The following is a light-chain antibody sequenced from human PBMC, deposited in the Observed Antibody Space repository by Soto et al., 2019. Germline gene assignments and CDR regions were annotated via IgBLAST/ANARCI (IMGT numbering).Light chain of an antibody. CDR2: GAS. Sequence: EIVLTQSPATLSLSPWERATLSCRASQSVSSYLAWYQQKPGQAPRLLIYGASTRATGVPARSSGRGSGTEFTLTISSLQSEDFAVYYCQQYTNWPPNTFGQGTRLEI. CDR1: QSVSSY. V-gene: IGKV3-15*01. CDR3: QQYTNWPPNT. J-gene: IGKJ5*01.